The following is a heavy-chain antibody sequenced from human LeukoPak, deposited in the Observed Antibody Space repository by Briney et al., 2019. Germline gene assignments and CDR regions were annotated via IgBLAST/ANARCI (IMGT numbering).Heavy chain of an antibody. CDR2: IYYSGST. V-gene: IGHV4-59*08. CDR1: GGSISSYY. J-gene: IGHJ4*02. Sequence: SETLSLTCTVSGGSISSYYWSWIRQPPGRGLEWIGYIYYSGSTDYNPSLKSRLTISVDSSMNQFSLKLSSVTAADTAVYYCAGLSLFYFDYWGRGSLVTVSS. D-gene: IGHD3-10*01. CDR3: AGLSLFYFDY.